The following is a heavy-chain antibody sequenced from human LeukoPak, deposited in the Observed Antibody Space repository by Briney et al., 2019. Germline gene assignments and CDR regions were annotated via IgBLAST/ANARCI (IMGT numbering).Heavy chain of an antibody. D-gene: IGHD1-26*01. V-gene: IGHV3-21*01. Sequence: GGSLRLSCAASGFTFNTYAMNWVRQAPGKGLEWVSCISSSKYIYYADSVKGRFTISRDNAKNSLYLQMNSLRAEDTAVYYCARDLRVGASGAFDIWGQGTMVTVSS. CDR2: ISSSKYI. CDR3: ARDLRVGASGAFDI. CDR1: GFTFNTYA. J-gene: IGHJ3*02.